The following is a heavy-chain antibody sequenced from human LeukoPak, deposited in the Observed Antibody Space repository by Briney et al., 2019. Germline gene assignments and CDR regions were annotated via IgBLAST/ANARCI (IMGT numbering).Heavy chain of an antibody. D-gene: IGHD6-13*01. CDR2: IYSGGST. CDR3: AREEAAAGQPFDY. J-gene: IGHJ4*02. V-gene: IGHV3-66*01. CDR1: GFTVSSNY. Sequence: GGSLRLSCAASGFTVSSNYMSWVRQAPGKGLEWVSVIYSGGSTYYADSVKGRFTISRDNSKNTLYLQMNSLRAEDTAVYYCAREEAAAGQPFDYWGQGTLVTVSS.